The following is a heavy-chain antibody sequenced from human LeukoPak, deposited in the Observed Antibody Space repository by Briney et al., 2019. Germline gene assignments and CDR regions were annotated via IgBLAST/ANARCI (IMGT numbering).Heavy chain of an antibody. V-gene: IGHV4-59*01. CDR2: IYYSGST. CDR1: GGSISSYY. CDR3: ARAVAGHFDY. D-gene: IGHD6-19*01. J-gene: IGHJ4*02. Sequence: SETLSFTCTVSGGSISSYYLSWIRQPPGKGLEWIGYIYYSGSTNYNPSLKSRVTISVDTSKNQFSLKLSSVTAADTAVYYCARAVAGHFDYWGQGTLVTVSS.